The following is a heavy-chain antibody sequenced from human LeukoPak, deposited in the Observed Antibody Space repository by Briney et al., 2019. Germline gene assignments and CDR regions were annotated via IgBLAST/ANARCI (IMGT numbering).Heavy chain of an antibody. D-gene: IGHD3-10*01. J-gene: IGHJ5*02. CDR1: GYRFTTYW. Sequence: GASLKISFKTSGYRFTTYWIGWVRQMPGTGLEWVGAIYPDDSDTRYSPSFQGQVVISADRSIRTAYLQWNTLKTSDTAMYYCVRQLGASGTINHFDPWGQGTLVTVSS. CDR3: VRQLGASGTINHFDP. CDR2: IYPDDSDT. V-gene: IGHV5-51*01.